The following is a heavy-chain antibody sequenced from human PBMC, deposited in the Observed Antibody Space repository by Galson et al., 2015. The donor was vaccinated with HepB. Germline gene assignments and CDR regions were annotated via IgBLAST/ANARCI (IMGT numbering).Heavy chain of an antibody. CDR1: GFTFSSYS. J-gene: IGHJ5*02. V-gene: IGHV3-21*01. D-gene: IGHD5-18*01. Sequence: SLRLSCAASGFTFSSYSMNWVRQAPGKGLEWVSSISSSSSYIYYADSVKGRFTISRDNAKNSLYLQMNSLRAEDTAVYYCARDTAMALFSFDPWGQGTLVTVSS. CDR2: ISSSSSYI. CDR3: ARDTAMALFSFDP.